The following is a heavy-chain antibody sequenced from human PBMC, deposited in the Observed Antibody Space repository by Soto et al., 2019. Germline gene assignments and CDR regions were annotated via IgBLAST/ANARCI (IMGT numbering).Heavy chain of an antibody. Sequence: SETLSLTCAVSGVSISRDDYSCTWIRQPPGKGLEWIGYIYHNGRTYYNPSLKSRVTISVDRSKNQFSLKLSSVTAADTAVYYCARVSLIHYYDSSGYKGYYYYGMDVWGQGTTVTVSS. CDR2: IYHNGRT. CDR3: ARVSLIHYYDSSGYKGYYYYGMDV. D-gene: IGHD3-22*01. V-gene: IGHV4-30-2*01. J-gene: IGHJ6*02. CDR1: GVSISRDDYS.